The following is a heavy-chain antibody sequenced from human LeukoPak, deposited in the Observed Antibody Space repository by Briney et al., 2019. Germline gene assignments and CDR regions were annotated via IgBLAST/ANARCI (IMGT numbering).Heavy chain of an antibody. V-gene: IGHV3-48*03. CDR2: ISSSGSTI. D-gene: IGHD3-9*01. CDR1: GFTFRSYE. CDR3: ARVSRYFDWLLTGYFDY. J-gene: IGHJ4*02. Sequence: GGSLTLSCEDSGFTFRSYEMNWVRQAPGKGLEWVSYISSSGSTIYYADSVKGRFTISRDNAKNSLYLQMNSLRAEDTAVYYCARVSRYFDWLLTGYFDYWGQGTLVTVSS.